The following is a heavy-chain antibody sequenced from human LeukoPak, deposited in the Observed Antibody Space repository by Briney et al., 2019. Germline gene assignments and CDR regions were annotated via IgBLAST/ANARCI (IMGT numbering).Heavy chain of an antibody. CDR1: GFTFSSYT. CDR2: ISSAGGYI. V-gene: IGHV3-21*01. J-gene: IGHJ4*02. Sequence: GGSLRLSCAASGFTFSSYTLNWVRQAPGKGLEWVSSISSAGGYIYYADSVRGRFTISRDNAKNSLYLQMNSLRAVDTAVYYCAREIVSSNSFDNWGQGTLVTVSS. CDR3: AREIVSSNSFDN. D-gene: IGHD2-2*01.